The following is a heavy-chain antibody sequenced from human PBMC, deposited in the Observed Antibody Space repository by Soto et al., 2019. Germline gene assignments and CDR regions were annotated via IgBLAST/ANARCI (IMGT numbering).Heavy chain of an antibody. CDR1: GGTFSSYA. Sequence: GASVKVSCKASGGTFSSYAISWVRQAPGQGLEWMGGIIPIFGTANYAQKFQGRVTITADESTSTAYMELSGLRSEDTAVYYCARDMDYDSSGYPSNLNPFDYWGQGTLVTVSS. J-gene: IGHJ4*02. CDR3: ARDMDYDSSGYPSNLNPFDY. D-gene: IGHD3-22*01. V-gene: IGHV1-69*13. CDR2: IIPIFGTA.